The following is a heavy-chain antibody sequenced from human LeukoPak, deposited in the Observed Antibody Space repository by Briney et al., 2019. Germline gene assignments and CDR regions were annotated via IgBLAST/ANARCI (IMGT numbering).Heavy chain of an antibody. CDR1: GYTFTTYG. CDR3: ARGGYCSSTSCYKVYYYYMDV. J-gene: IGHJ6*03. V-gene: IGHV1-18*01. Sequence: ASVKVSCKASGYTFTTYGISWVRQAPGQGLEWMGWISAYNGNTNYAQKLQDRVTMTTDTSTSAAYMELRSLRSDDTAVYYCARGGYCSSTSCYKVYYYYMDVWGKGTTVTVSS. CDR2: ISAYNGNT. D-gene: IGHD2-2*02.